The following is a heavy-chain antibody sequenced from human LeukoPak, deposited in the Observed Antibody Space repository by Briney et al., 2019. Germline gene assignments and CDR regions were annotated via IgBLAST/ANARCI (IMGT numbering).Heavy chain of an antibody. D-gene: IGHD3-16*01. Sequence: AGGSLRLSCAASGFTVSTNYVSWVRQAPGKGLEWVSVIYRHGGTAYADSVQGRFSISRDNSKNAVDLQMNSLRAEDTAVYYCARDVIYASEIYSYGDSWGQGTRVTVSS. CDR2: IYRHGGT. J-gene: IGHJ4*02. CDR3: ARDVIYASEIYSYGDS. V-gene: IGHV3-66*01. CDR1: GFTVSTNY.